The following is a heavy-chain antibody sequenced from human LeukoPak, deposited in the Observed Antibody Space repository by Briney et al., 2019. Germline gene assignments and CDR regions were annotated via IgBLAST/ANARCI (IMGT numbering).Heavy chain of an antibody. D-gene: IGHD4-17*01. CDR1: GFTFSNYA. CDR3: ARGKIGYYYGDYDGY. CDR2: ISGSGGST. J-gene: IGHJ4*02. V-gene: IGHV3-23*01. Sequence: GGSLRLSCAASGFTFSNYAMAWVRQAPGKGLEWVSAISGSGGSTYYADSMKGRFSISRDNAKNSLYLQMIRLRDEDTGVYYCARGKIGYYYGDYDGYWGRGTLVTVSS.